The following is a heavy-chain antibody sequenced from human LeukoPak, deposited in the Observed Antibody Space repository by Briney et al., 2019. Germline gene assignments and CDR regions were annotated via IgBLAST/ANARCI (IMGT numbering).Heavy chain of an antibody. V-gene: IGHV3-66*01. Sequence: GGSLRLSCAASGFTVSSYYMSWVRQAPGEGLEWVSAIYTVGTTYYADSVKGRFTVSRDNSKNTLYLQMSGLRVEDTAVYYCARRDSSGWYFDYWGQGTLVTVSS. J-gene: IGHJ4*02. CDR2: IYTVGTT. D-gene: IGHD6-19*01. CDR3: ARRDSSGWYFDY. CDR1: GFTVSSYY.